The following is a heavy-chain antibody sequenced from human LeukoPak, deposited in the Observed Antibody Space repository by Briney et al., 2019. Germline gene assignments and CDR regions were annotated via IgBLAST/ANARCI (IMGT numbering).Heavy chain of an antibody. CDR1: GYSISSGYY. V-gene: IGHV4-38-2*02. CDR3: AREHGSGSYYNPPGY. D-gene: IGHD3-10*01. J-gene: IGHJ4*02. CDR2: IYHSGST. Sequence: PSETLSLTCTVSGYSISSGYYWGWIRQPPEKGLEWIGIIYHSGSTYYNPSLKSRVTISVDTSKNQFSLKLSSVTAADTAVYYCAREHGSGSYYNPPGYWGQGTLVTVSS.